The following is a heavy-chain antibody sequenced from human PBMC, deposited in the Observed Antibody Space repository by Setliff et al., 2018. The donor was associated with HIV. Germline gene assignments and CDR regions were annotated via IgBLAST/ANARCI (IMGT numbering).Heavy chain of an antibody. D-gene: IGHD3-22*01. CDR1: GYRFIDYY. CDR3: ASPMFYDGKVV. Sequence: GASVKVSCKASGYRFIDYYMHWLRQAPGQGLEWVGGITAGNGDTKYSQKFQDRVTLTSDMSANTVYMDLTTLRSEDTAVYYCASPMFYDGKVVWGQGTPVTVSS. V-gene: IGHV1-3*01. J-gene: IGHJ4*02. CDR2: ITAGNGDT.